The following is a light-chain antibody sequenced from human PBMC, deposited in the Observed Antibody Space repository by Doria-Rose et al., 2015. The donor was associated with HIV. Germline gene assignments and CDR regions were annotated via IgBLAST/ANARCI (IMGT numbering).Light chain of an antibody. CDR2: CAS. J-gene: IGKJ3*01. Sequence: DIRVTQSPESLGMSLGERATLNCKSNQSLLYTSKNYLAWYQQKPGQPPKLLIYCASTRQSWVPARFSGSGSGTDFTLTISSLEAEDVAVYYCQQYYDTPSFGPGTTVDIK. CDR3: QQYYDTPS. CDR1: QSLLYTSKNY. V-gene: IGKV4-1*01.